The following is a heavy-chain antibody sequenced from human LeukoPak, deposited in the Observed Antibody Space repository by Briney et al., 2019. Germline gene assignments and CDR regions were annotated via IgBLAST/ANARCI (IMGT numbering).Heavy chain of an antibody. CDR3: ARDVFGAVAGHVFDY. V-gene: IGHV3-7*01. CDR2: IKQDGSEK. CDR1: GFTFSSYW. D-gene: IGHD6-19*01. Sequence: GGSLRLSCPASGFTFSSYWMSWVRQAPGKGLEWVANIKQDGSEKYYVDSVKGRFTISRDNAKNSLYLQMNSLRAEDTAVYYCARDVFGAVAGHVFDYWGQGTLVTVSS. J-gene: IGHJ4*02.